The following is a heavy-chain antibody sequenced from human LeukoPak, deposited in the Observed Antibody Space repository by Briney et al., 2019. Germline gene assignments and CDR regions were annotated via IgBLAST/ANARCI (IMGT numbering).Heavy chain of an antibody. J-gene: IGHJ4*02. V-gene: IGHV3-15*01. CDR1: GLTFSNAW. D-gene: IGHD2-15*01. CDR2: IKSKTGGGTT. CDR3: TTDLPLGARVAGLY. Sequence: GGSLRLSCAVSGLTFSNAWMSWVRQAPGKGLEWVGRIKSKTGGGTTDYAAPVKGRFTISRDDSKNTLYLHMNTLKTEDTAVYYCTTDLPLGARVAGLYWGQGTLVTVSS.